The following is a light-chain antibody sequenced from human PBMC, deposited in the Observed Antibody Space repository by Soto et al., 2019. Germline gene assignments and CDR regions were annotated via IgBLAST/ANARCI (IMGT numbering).Light chain of an antibody. V-gene: IGLV2-8*01. CDR2: EVS. CDR3: SSYAGGHGV. J-gene: IGLJ1*01. CDR1: SSDVGGYNY. Sequence: QSALTQPPSASGSPGQSVTISCTGTSSDVGGYNYVSWYQQHPGKAPKLMIYEVSKRPSGVPDRFSGSKSGNTASLTVSGLQAEDEADYYCSSYAGGHGVFGTGTKVTVL.